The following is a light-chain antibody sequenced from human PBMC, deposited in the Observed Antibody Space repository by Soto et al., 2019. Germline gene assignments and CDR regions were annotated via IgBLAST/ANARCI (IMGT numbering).Light chain of an antibody. CDR3: QQAASFPIT. Sequence: DIQMTQSPSTLPASVGDRVTITCRASQSIKNWLAWYQQKPGKAPNLLIYTGSSLQSGVPSRFSGSGSGTDFTLTINSLQPEDFATYYCQQAASFPITFGQGTRLEIK. J-gene: IGKJ5*01. CDR1: QSIKNW. CDR2: TGS. V-gene: IGKV1-12*01.